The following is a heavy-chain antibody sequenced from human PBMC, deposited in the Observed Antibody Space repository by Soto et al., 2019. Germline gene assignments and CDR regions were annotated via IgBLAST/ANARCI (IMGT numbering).Heavy chain of an antibody. D-gene: IGHD2-15*01. CDR3: ARGQVAAAQH. J-gene: IGHJ4*02. V-gene: IGHV4-30-2*01. Sequence: SETLSLTCTVSGGSINSGDYSWTLIRQPPGKGLEWIGYIYHSGSTYYNPSLKSRVTISVDRSKNQFSLKLSSVTAADTAVYYCARGQVAAAQHWGQGTLVTVSS. CDR1: GGSINSGDYS. CDR2: IYHSGST.